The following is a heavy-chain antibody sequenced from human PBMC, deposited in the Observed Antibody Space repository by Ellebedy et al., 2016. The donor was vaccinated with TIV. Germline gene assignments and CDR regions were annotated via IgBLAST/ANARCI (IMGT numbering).Heavy chain of an antibody. Sequence: GESLKISXAASGFTFSSYDMHWVRQATGKGLEWVSAIGTARDPYYPGSVKGRFTISRENAKNSLYLQMNSLRAGDTAVYYCARYRRVGFDYWGQGTLVTVSS. CDR1: GFTFSSYD. D-gene: IGHD1-14*01. CDR2: IGTARDP. J-gene: IGHJ4*02. CDR3: ARYRRVGFDY. V-gene: IGHV3-13*05.